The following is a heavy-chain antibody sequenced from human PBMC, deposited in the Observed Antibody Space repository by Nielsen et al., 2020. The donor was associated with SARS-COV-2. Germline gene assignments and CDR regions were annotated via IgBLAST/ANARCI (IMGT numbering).Heavy chain of an antibody. CDR3: ARHDIEWELLGAFDI. Sequence: GESLKISCKGSGYSFTNYWIGWVRQMPGKGLEWMGIIHPGDSDIRYSPSLQGRVTISADTSTSTAYLQWSSLKASDTAMYYCARHDIEWELLGAFDIWGLGTLVTVSS. J-gene: IGHJ3*02. D-gene: IGHD1-26*01. CDR2: IHPGDSDI. V-gene: IGHV5-51*01. CDR1: GYSFTNYW.